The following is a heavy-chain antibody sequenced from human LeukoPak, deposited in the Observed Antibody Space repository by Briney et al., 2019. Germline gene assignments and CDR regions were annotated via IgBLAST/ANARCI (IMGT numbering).Heavy chain of an antibody. Sequence: SVKVSCKASGGTFSSYAISWVRQAPGQGLEWMGRIIPIFGTANYAQKFQGRVTITSDESTSTAYMELSSLRSEDTAVYYCASRHYDYVWGSYRTFDYWGQGTLVTVSS. CDR2: IIPIFGTA. CDR3: ASRHYDYVWGSYRTFDY. J-gene: IGHJ4*02. D-gene: IGHD3-16*02. V-gene: IGHV1-69*15. CDR1: GGTFSSYA.